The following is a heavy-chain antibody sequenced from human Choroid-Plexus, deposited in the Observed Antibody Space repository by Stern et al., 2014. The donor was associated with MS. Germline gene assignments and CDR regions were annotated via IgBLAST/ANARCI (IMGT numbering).Heavy chain of an antibody. CDR3: AKGRRVGAAXXFDY. CDR1: GFTFRFYG. J-gene: IGHJ4*02. Sequence: EVQLXXXGGNLVQPGGSLRLSCATSGFTFRFYGMAWVRQAPGKGLEWVSGMGGSGNKTYYAGSVKGRFAISRDDSRNKLFLVMDSLRAEDTAIYYCAKGRRVGAAXXFDYWGQGVLVTVSS. CDR2: MGGSGNKT. D-gene: IGHD1-26*01. V-gene: IGHV3-23*04.